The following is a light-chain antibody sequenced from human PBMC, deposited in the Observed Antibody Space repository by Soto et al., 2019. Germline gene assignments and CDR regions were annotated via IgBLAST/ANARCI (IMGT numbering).Light chain of an antibody. CDR1: SSDVGGYNY. CDR2: EVS. CDR3: SSYAGSNNFV. Sequence: QSVLTQPPSASGSPGQSVTISCTGTSSDVGGYNYVSWYQQHPGKAPKLMIYEVSKRPSGAPDRFSGSKSGNTASLTVSGLQAEDEADYYCSSYAGSNNFVFGTGTSSPS. J-gene: IGLJ1*01. V-gene: IGLV2-8*01.